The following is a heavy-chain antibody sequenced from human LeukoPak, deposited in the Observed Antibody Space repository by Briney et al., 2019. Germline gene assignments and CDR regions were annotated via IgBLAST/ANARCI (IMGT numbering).Heavy chain of an antibody. J-gene: IGHJ4*02. V-gene: IGHV3-30*18. Sequence: GRSLRHSCAASGFTFSSYGMHWVRQAPGKGLEWVAVISYDGSNKYYADSVKGRFTISRDNSKNTLYLQMNSLRAEDTAVYYCAKDQELGYFDYWGQGTLVTVSS. CDR2: ISYDGSNK. D-gene: IGHD7-27*01. CDR1: GFTFSSYG. CDR3: AKDQELGYFDY.